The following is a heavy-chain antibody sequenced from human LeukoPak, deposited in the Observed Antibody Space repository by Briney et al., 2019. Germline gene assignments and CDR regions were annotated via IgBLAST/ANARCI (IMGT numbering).Heavy chain of an antibody. V-gene: IGHV4-59*08. CDR3: AIPTPYDSSGYYSTSDY. CDR2: IYYSGST. Sequence: SETLSLTCTVSGGSIRSYYWSWIRQPPGKGLEWIGYIYYSGSTNYNPSLKSRVTISVDTSKNQFSLKLSSVTAADTAVYYCAIPTPYDSSGYYSTSDYWGQGTLVTVSS. D-gene: IGHD3-22*01. J-gene: IGHJ4*02. CDR1: GGSIRSYY.